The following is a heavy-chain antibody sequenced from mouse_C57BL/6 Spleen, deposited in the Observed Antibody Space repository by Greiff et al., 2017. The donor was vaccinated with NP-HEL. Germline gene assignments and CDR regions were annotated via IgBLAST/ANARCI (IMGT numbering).Heavy chain of an antibody. CDR1: GYTFTEYT. Sequence: QVQLQQSGAELVKPGASVKLSCKASGYTFTEYTIHWVKQRSGQGLEWIGWFYPGSGSIKYNEKFKDKATLTADKSSSTVYMELSRLTSEDSAVYFCARHEGNYYGSSYDYYAMDYWGQGTSVTVSS. J-gene: IGHJ4*01. CDR2: FYPGSGSI. D-gene: IGHD1-1*01. CDR3: ARHEGNYYGSSYDYYAMDY. V-gene: IGHV1-62-2*01.